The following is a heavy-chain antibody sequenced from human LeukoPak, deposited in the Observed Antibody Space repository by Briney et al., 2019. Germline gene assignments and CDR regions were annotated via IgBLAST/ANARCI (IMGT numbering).Heavy chain of an antibody. D-gene: IGHD7-27*01. CDR3: ARSGYWGSSFDY. CDR1: GFTFSSYS. J-gene: IGHJ4*02. Sequence: GGSLGLSCAASGFTFSSYSMNWVRQAPGKGLEWVSYISSSTSTIYHADSAKGRFTLSRDNAKKSLYLQMNSLRAEDTAVYYCARSGYWGSSFDYWGQGTLVTVSS. V-gene: IGHV3-48*01. CDR2: ISSSTSTI.